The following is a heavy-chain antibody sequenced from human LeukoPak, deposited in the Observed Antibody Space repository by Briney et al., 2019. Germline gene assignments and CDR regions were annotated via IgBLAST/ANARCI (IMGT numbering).Heavy chain of an antibody. CDR1: GLTITNYA. D-gene: IGHD3-22*01. CDR3: ARGEVAVQYYFES. J-gene: IGHJ4*02. V-gene: IGHV3-23*01. CDR2: LSTSPR. Sequence: GGSLRLSCAASGLTITNYAMSWVRQGPGKGLEWVSGLSTSPRYADSVRGRFTVSRDHSTNTLYLQMNRLRAEDTAVYYCARGEVAVQYYFESWGQGTLVTVSS.